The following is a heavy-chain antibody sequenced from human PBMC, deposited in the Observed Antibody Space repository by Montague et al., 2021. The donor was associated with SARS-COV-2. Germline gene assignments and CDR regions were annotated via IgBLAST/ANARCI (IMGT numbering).Heavy chain of an antibody. J-gene: IGHJ4*02. D-gene: IGHD5-18*01. CDR1: GAPLTAGTYH. Sequence: SETLSLTCTVSGAPLTAGTYHWAWIRQPPGQGLEWIGNIFHSGSDSYNPSLKSRVTMSVDTYKKHFSLRLSSVTAADTAVYYCASLTLMELWLSDYYFDSWGQGTLVTVSS. V-gene: IGHV4-39*02. CDR2: IFHSGSD. CDR3: ASLTLMELWLSDYYFDS.